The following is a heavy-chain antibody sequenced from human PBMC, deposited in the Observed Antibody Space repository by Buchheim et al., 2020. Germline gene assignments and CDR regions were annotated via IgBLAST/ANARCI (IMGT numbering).Heavy chain of an antibody. V-gene: IGHV3-30*02. CDR1: GFTFSSYG. J-gene: IGHJ6*02. CDR3: AKGSNMITFGGVIVGGGYYGMDV. D-gene: IGHD3-16*02. Sequence: VQLVESGGGVVQPGRSLRLSCAASGFTFSSYGMHWVRQAPGKGLEWVAFTRYDGSNKYYADSVKGRFTISRDNSKNTLYLQMNSLRAEDTAVYYCAKGSNMITFGGVIVGGGYYGMDVWGQGTT. CDR2: TRYDGSNK.